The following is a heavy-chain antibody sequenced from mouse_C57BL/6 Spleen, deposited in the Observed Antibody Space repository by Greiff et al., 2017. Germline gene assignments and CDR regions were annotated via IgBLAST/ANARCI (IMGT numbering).Heavy chain of an antibody. Sequence: QVQLQQSGAELVRPGASVTLSCKASGYTFTDYEMHWVKQTPVHGLEWIGAIEPETGGTAYNQKFKGKAILTADKSSSTAYMELRSLTSEDSAVYYCTSTVVGEYAMDYWGQGTSVTVSS. CDR2: IEPETGGT. CDR1: GYTFTDYE. V-gene: IGHV1-15*01. D-gene: IGHD1-1*01. CDR3: TSTVVGEYAMDY. J-gene: IGHJ4*01.